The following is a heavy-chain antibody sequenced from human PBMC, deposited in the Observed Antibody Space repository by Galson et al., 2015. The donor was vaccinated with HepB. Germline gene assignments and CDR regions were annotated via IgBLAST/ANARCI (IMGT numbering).Heavy chain of an antibody. CDR2: IRYDGSNK. CDR1: GFTFSSYD. Sequence: SLRLSCAASGFTFSSYDMHWVRQAPGKGLEWVAVIRYDGSNKYYADSVKGRFTISRDTSKKMLFLQMISLRAEDTAVYYCARGPPVWGNYRDGAFDVWGQGTMVTVSS. J-gene: IGHJ3*01. V-gene: IGHV3-33*08. D-gene: IGHD3-16*02. CDR3: ARGPPVWGNYRDGAFDV.